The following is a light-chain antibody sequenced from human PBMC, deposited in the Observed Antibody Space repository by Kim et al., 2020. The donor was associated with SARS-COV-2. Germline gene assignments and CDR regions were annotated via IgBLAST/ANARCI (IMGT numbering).Light chain of an antibody. J-gene: IGLJ2*01. CDR1: RNNVGSQG. CDR3: STWDSSLNVVV. Sequence: TATLTFPGTRNNVGSQGAAWLQQHQGHPPKLPSYTNNNRPSGISERFSASRSGNTASLTITGLQPEDEADCYCSTWDSSLNVVVFGGGTQLTVL. CDR2: TNN. V-gene: IGLV10-54*01.